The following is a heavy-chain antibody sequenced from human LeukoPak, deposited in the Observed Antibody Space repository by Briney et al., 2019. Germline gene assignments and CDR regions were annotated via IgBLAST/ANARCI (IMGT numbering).Heavy chain of an antibody. J-gene: IGHJ2*01. V-gene: IGHV4-34*01. D-gene: IGHD2-8*01. CDR3: ARTWSRDWYFDL. CDR2: INQSGST. Sequence: SETLSLTCTVSGGSISSYYWSWIRQPPGKGLEWIGEINQSGSTNYNSSLKSRVTISIDTSKKQFSLKLTSVTAADAAVYFCARTWSRDWYFDLWGRGTLVIVSS. CDR1: GGSISSYY.